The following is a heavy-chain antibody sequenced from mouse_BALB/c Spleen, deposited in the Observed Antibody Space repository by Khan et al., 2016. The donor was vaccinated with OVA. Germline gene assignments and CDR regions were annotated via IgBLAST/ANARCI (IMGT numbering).Heavy chain of an antibody. CDR1: GFSLTTYG. V-gene: IGHV2-6*02. D-gene: IGHD2-1*01. CDR3: ARGNFYAMDY. J-gene: IGHJ4*01. CDR2: IWSDGAS. Sequence: QVQLKESGPGLVAPSQSLSITCTVSGFSLTTYGIHWVRQPPGKGLEWLIVIWSDGASTYNSALKSRLSISKDNSKSQVFLKMNSLQTDDTAMYYCARGNFYAMDYWGQGTTVTVSS.